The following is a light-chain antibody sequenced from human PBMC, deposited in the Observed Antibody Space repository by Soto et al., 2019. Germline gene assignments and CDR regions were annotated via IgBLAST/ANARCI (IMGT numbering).Light chain of an antibody. CDR1: SGSIASNY. J-gene: IGLJ2*01. Sequence: NFMLTQPHSVSESPGKTVTISCTRSSGSIASNYVQWYQQRPGSAPTTVIYEDNQRPSAVPDRLSASIDSSSNSASLTISGLKTEDEADYYCQSYDSSNVVFGGGTKLTVL. CDR2: EDN. V-gene: IGLV6-57*04. CDR3: QSYDSSNVV.